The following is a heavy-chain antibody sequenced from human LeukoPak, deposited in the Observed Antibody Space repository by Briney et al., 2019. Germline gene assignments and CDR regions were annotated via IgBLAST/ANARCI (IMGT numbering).Heavy chain of an antibody. CDR3: ARDVDYCSSTSCYFDY. V-gene: IGHV1-2*02. Sequence: ASVKVSCKASGYTFTGYYMHWVRQAPGQGLEWMGWINPNSGGTNYAQKFQGRVTMTRDTSTSTVYMELSSLRSEDTAVYYCARDVDYCSSTSCYFDYWGQGTLVTVSS. CDR1: GYTFTGYY. D-gene: IGHD2-2*01. CDR2: INPNSGGT. J-gene: IGHJ4*02.